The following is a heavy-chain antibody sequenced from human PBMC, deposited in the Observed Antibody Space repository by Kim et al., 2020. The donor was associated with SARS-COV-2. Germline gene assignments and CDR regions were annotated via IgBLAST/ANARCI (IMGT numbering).Heavy chain of an antibody. Sequence: GSTNYSPSRKSRVTISVDTSKNQFSLKLSSVTAADTAVYYCARGWYYFDYWGQGTLVTVSS. V-gene: IGHV4-34*01. D-gene: IGHD2-8*02. CDR3: ARGWYYFDY. CDR2: GST. J-gene: IGHJ4*02.